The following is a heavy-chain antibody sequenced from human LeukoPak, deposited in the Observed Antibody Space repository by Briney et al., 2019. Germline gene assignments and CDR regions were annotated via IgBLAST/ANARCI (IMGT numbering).Heavy chain of an antibody. CDR3: AKDRYDILTGPNWFDP. CDR1: GFTFSSYA. Sequence: GGSLRLSCAASGFTFSSYAMHWVRQAPGKGLEYVSAISSNGGSTYYANSVKGRFTISRDNAKNSLYLQMNSLRAEDTAVYYCAKDRYDILTGPNWFDPWGQGTLVTVSS. D-gene: IGHD3-9*01. V-gene: IGHV3-64*01. CDR2: ISSNGGST. J-gene: IGHJ5*02.